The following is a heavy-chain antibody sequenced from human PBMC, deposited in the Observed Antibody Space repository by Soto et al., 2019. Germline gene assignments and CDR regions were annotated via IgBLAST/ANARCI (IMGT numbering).Heavy chain of an antibody. CDR1: GYTFTSYA. CDR2: INAGNGNT. J-gene: IGHJ4*02. V-gene: IGHV1-3*01. D-gene: IGHD6-19*01. Sequence: ASVKVSCKASGYTFTSYAIHLGRQAPGQRLEWMGWINAGNGNTKYSQKFQDRVTITRDTSASTAYMELSSLRSEDTAVYYCARDLGGWPDYWGQGTLVTVSS. CDR3: ARDLGGWPDY.